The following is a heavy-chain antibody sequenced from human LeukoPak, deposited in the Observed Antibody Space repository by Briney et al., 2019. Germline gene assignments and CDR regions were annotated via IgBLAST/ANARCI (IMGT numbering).Heavy chain of an antibody. CDR3: ARDVAAKVDY. D-gene: IGHD2-15*01. J-gene: IGHJ4*02. CDR1: GFTVSGTY. CDR2: IWSGGST. Sequence: GGFLRLSCAASGFTVSGTYMSWVRQAPGKGLEWVSVIWSGGSTYYADSVKGRFTISRDNSKNSLYLQMNSPRAEDTAVYYCARDVAAKVDYWGQGTLVTVSS. V-gene: IGHV3-66*01.